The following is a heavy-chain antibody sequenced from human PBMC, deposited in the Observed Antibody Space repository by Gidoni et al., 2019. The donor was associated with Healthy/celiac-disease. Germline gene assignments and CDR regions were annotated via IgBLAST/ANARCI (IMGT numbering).Heavy chain of an antibody. CDR1: GGSISSYY. D-gene: IGHD4-17*01. V-gene: IGHV4-59*01. Sequence: QVQLQESGPGLVKPSETLSLTCTVPGGSISSYYWSWIRQPPGKGLEWIGYIYYSGSTNYNPSLKSRVTISVDTSKNQFSLKLSSVTAADTAVYYCASYAPGDYGDYAWFDPWGQGTLVTVSS. CDR3: ASYAPGDYGDYAWFDP. J-gene: IGHJ5*02. CDR2: IYYSGST.